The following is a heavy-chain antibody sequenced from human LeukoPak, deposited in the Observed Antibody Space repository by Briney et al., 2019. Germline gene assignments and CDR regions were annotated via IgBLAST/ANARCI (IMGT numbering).Heavy chain of an antibody. Sequence: TSSETLSLTCAVYGGSFSGYYWSWIRQPPGKGLEWIGEINHSGGTNYNPSLKSRVTISVDTSKNQFSLKLSSVTAADTAVYYCARTIAVAGIGGWFDPWGQGTLVTVSS. CDR1: GGSFSGYY. CDR2: INHSGGT. CDR3: ARTIAVAGIGGWFDP. J-gene: IGHJ5*02. D-gene: IGHD6-19*01. V-gene: IGHV4-34*01.